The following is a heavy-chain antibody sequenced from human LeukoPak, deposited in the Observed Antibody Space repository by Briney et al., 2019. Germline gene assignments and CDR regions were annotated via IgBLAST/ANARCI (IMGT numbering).Heavy chain of an antibody. V-gene: IGHV4-34*01. Sequence: SETLSLTCTVSGGSISSYYWSWIRQPAGKGLEWIGEINHSGSTNYNPSLKSRVTISVDTSKNQFSLKLSSVTAADTAVYYCARVKVVPAAISNYYYGMDVWGQGTTVTVSS. CDR1: GGSISSYY. J-gene: IGHJ6*02. CDR3: ARVKVVPAAISNYYYGMDV. CDR2: INHSGST. D-gene: IGHD2-2*01.